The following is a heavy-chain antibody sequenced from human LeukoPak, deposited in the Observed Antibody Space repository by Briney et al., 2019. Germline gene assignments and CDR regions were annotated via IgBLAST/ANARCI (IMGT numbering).Heavy chain of an antibody. Sequence: GGSLRLSCAASGFTFSTYGMHWVRQAPGKGMQWVAVIWYDGSEKYYADSAKGRFTISRDNSKNTLYLQMNSLRAEDTAVYYCAKDLTTGTLSFDYWGQGTLVTVSS. V-gene: IGHV3-33*06. D-gene: IGHD1-1*01. CDR3: AKDLTTGTLSFDY. CDR1: GFTFSTYG. J-gene: IGHJ4*02. CDR2: IWYDGSEK.